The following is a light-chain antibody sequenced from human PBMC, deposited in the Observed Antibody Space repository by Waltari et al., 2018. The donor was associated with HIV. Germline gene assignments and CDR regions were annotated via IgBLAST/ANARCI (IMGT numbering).Light chain of an antibody. CDR3: QQSYSTPFT. J-gene: IGKJ3*01. Sequence: DIQMTHSPSSLYASVGDRVTITCRASQSISSYLNWYQQKPGKAPKLLIYAASSLQSGVPSRFSGSGSGTDFTLTISILQPEDFATYYCQQSYSTPFTFGPGTKVDIK. CDR1: QSISSY. V-gene: IGKV1-39*01. CDR2: AAS.